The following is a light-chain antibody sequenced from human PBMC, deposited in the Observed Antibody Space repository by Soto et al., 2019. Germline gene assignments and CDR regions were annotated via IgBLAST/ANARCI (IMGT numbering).Light chain of an antibody. CDR2: AAS. Sequence: DIQMTQSTSSLSASVGDRVTISCRESQSISSYLNWYQQKQGKAPKXVIYAASSLQSGVPSRFSCSGSGTDCTRTISSLQPEDVSTDYCQQSYSTPPTFGQGTKVDIK. V-gene: IGKV1-39*01. J-gene: IGKJ1*01. CDR1: QSISSY. CDR3: QQSYSTPPT.